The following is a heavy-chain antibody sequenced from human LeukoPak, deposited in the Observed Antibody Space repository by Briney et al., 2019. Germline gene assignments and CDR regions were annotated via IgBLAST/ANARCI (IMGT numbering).Heavy chain of an antibody. Sequence: NPSETLSLTCTVSVCSISSGSYYWSWIRQPAGKGLEWIGRIYTIGSTNYNPSLKSRVTISVDMSKNQFSLKLSSVTAADTAVYYCARAAGGGSGSYGAFDIWGQGTMVTVSS. D-gene: IGHD3-10*01. J-gene: IGHJ3*02. CDR1: VCSISSGSYY. V-gene: IGHV4-61*02. CDR3: ARAAGGGSGSYGAFDI. CDR2: IYTIGST.